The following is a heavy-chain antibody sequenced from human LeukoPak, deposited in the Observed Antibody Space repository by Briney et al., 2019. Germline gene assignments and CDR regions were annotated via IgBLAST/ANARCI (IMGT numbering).Heavy chain of an antibody. CDR2: INPNSGGT. Sequence: ASVKVSCKASGYTFTDYYINWVRQAPGQGLEWMGWINPNSGGTNYAQKFQGRVTMTRDTSISTAYMELSRLRSDDTAVYYCARVTGDYVIFDYWGQGTLVTVSS. J-gene: IGHJ4*02. V-gene: IGHV1-2*02. D-gene: IGHD4-17*01. CDR3: ARVTGDYVIFDY. CDR1: GYTFTDYY.